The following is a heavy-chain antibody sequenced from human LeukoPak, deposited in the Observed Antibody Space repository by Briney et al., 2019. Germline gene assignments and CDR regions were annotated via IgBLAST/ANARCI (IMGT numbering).Heavy chain of an antibody. Sequence: PSETLSLTCTVSGGSISSYYWSWIRQPPGKGLEWIGYIYYSGSTNYNPSLKSRVTISVDTSKNQFSLKLSSVTAADTAVYYCARYSASITISSMGWFDTWGQGTLVTVSS. D-gene: IGHD3-3*01. CDR3: ARYSASITISSMGWFDT. J-gene: IGHJ5*02. V-gene: IGHV4-59*01. CDR2: IYYSGST. CDR1: GGSISSYY.